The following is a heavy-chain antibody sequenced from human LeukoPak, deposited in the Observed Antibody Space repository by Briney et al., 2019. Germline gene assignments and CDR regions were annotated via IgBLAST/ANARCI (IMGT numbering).Heavy chain of an antibody. Sequence: GGSLRLSCAASGFTFSSYSMNWVRQAPGKGLEWVSYISSSSSTIYYADSVKGRFTISRDNAKNSLYLQMNSLRAEDTAVYFCARDGIMTSSGWDFDYWGQGTLVTVSS. CDR1: GFTFSSYS. CDR2: ISSSSSTI. V-gene: IGHV3-48*01. D-gene: IGHD6-19*01. CDR3: ARDGIMTSSGWDFDY. J-gene: IGHJ4*02.